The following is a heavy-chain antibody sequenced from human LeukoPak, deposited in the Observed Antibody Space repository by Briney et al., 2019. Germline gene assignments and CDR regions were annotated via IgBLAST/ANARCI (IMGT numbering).Heavy chain of an antibody. CDR2: IKQDGSEK. D-gene: IGHD3-22*01. Sequence: PGGSLRLXCAASGFTFSSYWMSWVRQAPGKGLEWVANIKQDGSEKYYVDSVKGRFTISRDNAKNSLYLQMNSLRAEDTAVYYCARGSYYYDSSGYYWGQGTLVTVSS. J-gene: IGHJ4*02. CDR1: GFTFSSYW. CDR3: ARGSYYYDSSGYY. V-gene: IGHV3-7*01.